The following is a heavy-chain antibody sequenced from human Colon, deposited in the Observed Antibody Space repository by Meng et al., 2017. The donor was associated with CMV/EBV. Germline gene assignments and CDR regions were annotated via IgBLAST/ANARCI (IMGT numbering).Heavy chain of an antibody. J-gene: IGHJ4*02. V-gene: IGHV3-23*01. D-gene: IGHD2-2*02. CDR2: ISGSGGST. CDR1: GFTFSSYA. Sequence: GESLKISCAASGFTFSSYAMSWVRQAPGKGLEWVSVISGSGGSTFYADSVKGRFTISRDNSKNTLFLQMNSLRAEDTAVYYCAKGGSSSCYISEDYWGQGTLVTVPQ. CDR3: AKGGSSSCYISEDY.